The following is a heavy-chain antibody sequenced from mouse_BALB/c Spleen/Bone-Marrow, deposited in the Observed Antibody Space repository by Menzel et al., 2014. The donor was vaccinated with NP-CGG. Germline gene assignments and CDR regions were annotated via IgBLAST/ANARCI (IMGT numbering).Heavy chain of an antibody. CDR2: INPSTGYT. CDR1: GYTFTSYW. CDR3: ARSYYGGAMDY. V-gene: IGHV1-7*01. Sequence: VQLQESGAELAKPGASVKMSCKASGYTFTSYWMHWVKQGPGQGLEWIGYINPSTGYTEYNQKFKDKATLTADKSSSTAYMQLSSLTSEDSAVYYCARSYYGGAMDYWGQGTSVTVSS. D-gene: IGHD2-10*01. J-gene: IGHJ4*01.